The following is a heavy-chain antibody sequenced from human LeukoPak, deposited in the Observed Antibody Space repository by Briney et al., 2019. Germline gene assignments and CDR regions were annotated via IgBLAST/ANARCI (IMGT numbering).Heavy chain of an antibody. V-gene: IGHV1-8*03. CDR2: MNPNSGNT. CDR1: GYTFTSYD. J-gene: IGHJ5*02. Sequence: ASVKVSCKASGYTFTSYDINWVRQATGQGLEWMGWMNPNSGNTGYAQKSQGRVTITRNTSISTAYMELSSLRSEDTAVYYCAIEFSSGYFNWFDPWGQGTLVTVSS. CDR3: AIEFSSGYFNWFDP. D-gene: IGHD3-22*01.